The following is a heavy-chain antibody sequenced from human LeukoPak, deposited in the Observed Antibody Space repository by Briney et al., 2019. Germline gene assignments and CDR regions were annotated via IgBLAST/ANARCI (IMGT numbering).Heavy chain of an antibody. CDR2: ISGSGGST. CDR1: GFTFSSYA. J-gene: IGHJ6*02. Sequence: PGASLRLSCAASGFTFSSYAMSWVRQAPGKGLEWVSAISGSGGSTYYADSVKGRFTISRDNSKNTMYMQMNSLRAEDTAVYYCAREGCGGDCYGRMDVWGQGTTVTVSS. V-gene: IGHV3-23*01. D-gene: IGHD2-21*02. CDR3: AREGCGGDCYGRMDV.